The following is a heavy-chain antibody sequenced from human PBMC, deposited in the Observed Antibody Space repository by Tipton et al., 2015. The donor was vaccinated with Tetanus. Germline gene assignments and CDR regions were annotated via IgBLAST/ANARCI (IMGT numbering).Heavy chain of an antibody. CDR3: ARFYCGGACHSPYYNGVDV. J-gene: IGHJ6*02. V-gene: IGHV4-61*01. CDR1: GASVSGGTDY. D-gene: IGHD2-21*02. CDR2: VYPSGST. Sequence: TLSLTCSVSGASVSGGTDYWTWIRKPPGKGLEWIGHVYPSGSTYYNPSLESRITLSVDRSRNQFSLSMRSVITADTAMYYCARFYCGGACHSPYYNGVDVWGQGTAVTVS.